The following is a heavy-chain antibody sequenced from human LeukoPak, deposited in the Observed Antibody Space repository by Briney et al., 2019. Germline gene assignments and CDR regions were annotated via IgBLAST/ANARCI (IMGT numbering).Heavy chain of an antibody. CDR1: GYTFSDYP. CDR3: ARVAYVMDV. CDR2: ISAGNI. D-gene: IGHD2-8*01. J-gene: IGHJ6*02. V-gene: IGHV1-3*01. Sequence: ASVKVSCKAYGYTFSDYPIHWLRQAPGQRFEWMGWISAGNIKYSQNFQDRINITRDTSASTVNMELSSLTSADTAVYYCARVAYVMDVWGQGTTVVVSS.